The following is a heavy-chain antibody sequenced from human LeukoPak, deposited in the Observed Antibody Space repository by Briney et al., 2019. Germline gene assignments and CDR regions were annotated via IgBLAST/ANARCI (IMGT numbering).Heavy chain of an antibody. CDR3: ARSHIPHYDYVWGSYRPDDAFDT. J-gene: IGHJ3*02. V-gene: IGHV3-11*01. Sequence: NPGGSLRLSCAASGFTFSDYYMSWIRQAPGKGLEWVSYISSSGSTIYYADSVKGRFTISRDNAKNSLYLQMNSLRAEDTAVYYCARSHIPHYDYVWGSYRPDDAFDTWGQGTMVTVFS. D-gene: IGHD3-16*02. CDR1: GFTFSDYY. CDR2: ISSSGSTI.